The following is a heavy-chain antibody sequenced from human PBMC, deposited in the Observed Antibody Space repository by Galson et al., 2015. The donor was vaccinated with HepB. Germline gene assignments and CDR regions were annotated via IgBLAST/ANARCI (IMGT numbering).Heavy chain of an antibody. D-gene: IGHD2-2*01. V-gene: IGHV5-10-1*01. CDR1: GYSFTSYW. J-gene: IGHJ3*02. Sequence: QSGAEVKKPGESLRISCKGSGYSFTSYWISWVRQMPGKGLEWMGRIDPSDSYTNYSPSFQGHVTISADKSISTAYLQWSSLKASDTAMYYCARLPAMTEARYCSSTSCYRVIWGQGTMVTVSS. CDR2: IDPSDSYT. CDR3: ARLPAMTEARYCSSTSCYRVI.